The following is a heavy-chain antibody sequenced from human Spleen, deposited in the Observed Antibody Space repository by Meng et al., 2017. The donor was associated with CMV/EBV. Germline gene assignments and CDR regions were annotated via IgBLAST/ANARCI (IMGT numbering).Heavy chain of an antibody. CDR2: IIPIFGTA. V-gene: IGHV1-69*05. CDR3: AIVVPISA. J-gene: IGHJ5*02. D-gene: IGHD2-15*01. CDR1: GGTFSSYA. Sequence: SGKGACKASGGTFSSYAISWVRQATGQGLEWMGGIIPIFGTANYAQKFQGRVTITTDESTSTAYMELSSLRSEDTAVYYCAIVVPISAWGQGTLVTVSS.